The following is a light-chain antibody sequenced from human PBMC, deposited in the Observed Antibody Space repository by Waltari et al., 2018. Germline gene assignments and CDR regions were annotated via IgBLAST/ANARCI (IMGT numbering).Light chain of an antibody. CDR3: ASFVGTNNFRV. CDR2: EVT. V-gene: IGLV2-8*01. CDR1: SSDIGSYNF. J-gene: IGLJ2*01. Sequence: QSALTQPPSASGSPGQSVTISCTGTSSDIGSYNFVSWYQHPPGKAPKLIIYEVTQRPDGVPDRFCGSKSGNTASLTVAGLQAEDEADYYCASFVGTNNFRVFGGGTRVTVL.